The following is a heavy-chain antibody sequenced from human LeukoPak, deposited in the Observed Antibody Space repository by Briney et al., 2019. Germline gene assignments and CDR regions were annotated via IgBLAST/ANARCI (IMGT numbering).Heavy chain of an antibody. D-gene: IGHD2/OR15-2a*01. CDR2: MNPNSGNT. CDR1: GYTFTSYD. J-gene: IGHJ6*03. Sequence: ASVKVSCKASGYTFTSYDINWVRQATGQGLEWMGWMNPNSGNTGYAQKFQGRVTITRNTSISTAYMELSSLRSEDTAVYYCARGGPPGPLYYYYYYYTDVWGKGTTVTVSS. CDR3: ARGGPPGPLYYYYYYYTDV. V-gene: IGHV1-8*03.